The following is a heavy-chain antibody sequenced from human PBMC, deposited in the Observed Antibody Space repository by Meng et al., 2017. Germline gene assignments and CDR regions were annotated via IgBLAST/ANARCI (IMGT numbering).Heavy chain of an antibody. CDR1: GFTFSNYA. V-gene: IGHV3-23*01. CDR2: ISGSGGGT. D-gene: IGHD6-13*01. J-gene: IGHJ3*02. Sequence: GESLKISCAASGFTFSNYAMSWVRQAPGKGLEWVSSISGSGGGTYYADSVKGRFTISRDNSKNTLYLQVNSLRVEDTAVYYCAKEWGYTVDSNDAFDIWGQGTMVTVSS. CDR3: AKEWGYTVDSNDAFDI.